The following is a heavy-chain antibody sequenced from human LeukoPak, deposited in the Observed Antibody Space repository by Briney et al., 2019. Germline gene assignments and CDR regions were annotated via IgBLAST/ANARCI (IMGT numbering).Heavy chain of an antibody. D-gene: IGHD6-6*01. CDR3: AEDINRTPGLDYMDV. CDR1: VFTFDDYA. Sequence: SGGSLRLSCAPSVFTFDDYAMHWVRPAPGKGLEWVSLLSGDGGSTYYTDSVRGRFTISRDNSKNSLYLQMNSLRTEDTALYYCAEDINRTPGLDYMDVWGKGTTVTVSS. J-gene: IGHJ6*03. CDR2: LSGDGGST. V-gene: IGHV3-43*02.